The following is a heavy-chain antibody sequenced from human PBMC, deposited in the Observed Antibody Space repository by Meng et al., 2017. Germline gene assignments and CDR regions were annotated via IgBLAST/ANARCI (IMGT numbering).Heavy chain of an antibody. CDR1: GFIVSSNY. Sequence: GESLKISCAASGFIVSSNYMTWVRQAPGKGLEWVSGISISGDRTYYADSVKGRFTISRDNSKNTVYLQMNGLRAEDTAVYYCAKEEIPNDYWGQGTLVTVSS. V-gene: IGHV3-53*01. J-gene: IGHJ4*02. D-gene: IGHD2-2*02. CDR3: AKEEIPNDY. CDR2: ISISGDRT.